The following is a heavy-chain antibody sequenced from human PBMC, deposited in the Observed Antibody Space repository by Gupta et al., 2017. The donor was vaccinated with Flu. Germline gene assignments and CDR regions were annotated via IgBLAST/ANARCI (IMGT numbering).Heavy chain of an antibody. CDR1: GFSFRQYA. CDR2: IRSRAYDGTT. D-gene: IGHD3-16*02. V-gene: IGHV3-49*03. J-gene: IGHJ6*02. Sequence: EVQVVESGGALVHPVRSLILSCRVSGFSFRQYALAWFRQAPGKGLGWVAFIRSRAYDGTTEYAASVEGRFAISRDDSGGLVYLQMNNLILEDTAMYYCVTPRYIGSYFYFGLDVWGQGTKVTVS. CDR3: VTPRYIGSYFYFGLDV.